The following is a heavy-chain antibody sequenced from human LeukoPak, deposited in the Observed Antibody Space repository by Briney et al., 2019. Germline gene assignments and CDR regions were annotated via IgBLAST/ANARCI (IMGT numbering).Heavy chain of an antibody. J-gene: IGHJ4*02. V-gene: IGHV4-59*01. CDR2: IFYSGST. CDR3: ASLSGWHFDY. D-gene: IGHD6-19*01. CDR1: GGSISGYY. Sequence: SETLSLTCSVSGGSISGYYWSWIRQPPGKGLEWIGYIFYSGSTSYNPSLKSRVTLSVDTSKNQFSLKLSSVTAADTAVYYCASLSGWHFDYWGQGTLVTVSS.